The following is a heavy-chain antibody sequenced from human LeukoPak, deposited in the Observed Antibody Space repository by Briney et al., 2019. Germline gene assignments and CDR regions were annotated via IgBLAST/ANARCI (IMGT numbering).Heavy chain of an antibody. CDR1: GGSIGSHY. J-gene: IGHJ3*02. D-gene: IGHD3-22*01. CDR2: VFYSGTT. CDR3: ARDYYDSRGEAFDI. V-gene: IGHV4-59*11. Sequence: SETLSLTCTVSGGSIGSHYWSWIRQPPGKGLEWIGYVFYSGTTNYNPSLKSRVTISVDTSKNQFSLKLSPVTAADTAVYYCARDYYDSRGEAFDIWGLGTMVTVSS.